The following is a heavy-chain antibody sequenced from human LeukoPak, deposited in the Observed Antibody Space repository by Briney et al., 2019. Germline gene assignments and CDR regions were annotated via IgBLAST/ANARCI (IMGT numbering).Heavy chain of an antibody. D-gene: IGHD1-26*01. CDR1: GGSISSGSYY. CDR2: IYTSGST. J-gene: IGHJ6*04. Sequence: PSETLSLTCTVSGGSISSGSYYWSWIRQPAGKGLEWIGRIYTSGSTNYNPSLKSRVTISVDTSKNQFSLKLSSVTAADTAVYYCARMTFRSLVDVWGKGTTVTVSS. CDR3: ARMTFRSLVDV. V-gene: IGHV4-61*02.